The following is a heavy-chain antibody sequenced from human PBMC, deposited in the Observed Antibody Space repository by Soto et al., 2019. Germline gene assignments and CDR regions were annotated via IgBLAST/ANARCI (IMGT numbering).Heavy chain of an antibody. D-gene: IGHD3-10*01. CDR1: GGSISSSNW. Sequence: QVPLQESGPGLVKPSGTLSLTCAVSGGSISSSNWWSCVRQPPRRGLEWVGEIYHSVSTNYNPSLKIRVTIYVDKTKTQFPLKLSGVTAANTAVSYGARLGSSRGDGYFDYWGQGSLVTVS. CDR2: IYHSVST. J-gene: IGHJ4*01. V-gene: IGHV4-4*02. CDR3: ARLGSSRGDGYFDY.